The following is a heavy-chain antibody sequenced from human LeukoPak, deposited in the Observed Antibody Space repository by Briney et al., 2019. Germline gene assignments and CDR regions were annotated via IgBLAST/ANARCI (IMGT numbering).Heavy chain of an antibody. J-gene: IGHJ4*02. CDR1: GFTFDDYA. V-gene: IGHV3-9*03. Sequence: GGSLRLSCAASGFTFDDYAMHWVRQAPGKGLEWVSGISWNSGSIGYADSVKGRFTISRDNAKNSLYLQMNSLRAEDMALNYCAKAAKGRPAFDYWGQGTLVTVSS. CDR2: ISWNSGSI. CDR3: AKAAKGRPAFDY.